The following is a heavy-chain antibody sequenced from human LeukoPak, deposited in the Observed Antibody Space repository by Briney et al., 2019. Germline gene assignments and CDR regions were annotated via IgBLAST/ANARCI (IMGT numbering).Heavy chain of an antibody. CDR3: ARDPGGIRFLEWLLWPHQMSWFDP. CDR1: GGSISSSSYY. J-gene: IGHJ5*02. Sequence: SETLSLTCTVSGGSISSSSYYWGWIRQPPGKGLEWIGSIYYSGSTYYNPSLKSRVTISVDTSKNQFSLKLSSVTAADTAVYYCARDPGGIRFLEWLLWPHQMSWFDPWGQGTLVTVSS. D-gene: IGHD3-3*01. CDR2: IYYSGST. V-gene: IGHV4-39*07.